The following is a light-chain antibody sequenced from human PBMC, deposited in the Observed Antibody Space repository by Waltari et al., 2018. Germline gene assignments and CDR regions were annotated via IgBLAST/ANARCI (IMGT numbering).Light chain of an antibody. J-gene: IGKJ1*01. CDR2: KAS. V-gene: IGKV1-5*03. CDR1: QSISIW. CDR3: QQYNTLSPWT. Sequence: DIQMTQSPSTLSASVGDRVTITCRASQSISIWLAWYKQKPGKAPKLLIYKASSLESGVPSRFSGSGSGTEFALTISSLQPDDFATYFCQQYNTLSPWTFGQGTKVEIK.